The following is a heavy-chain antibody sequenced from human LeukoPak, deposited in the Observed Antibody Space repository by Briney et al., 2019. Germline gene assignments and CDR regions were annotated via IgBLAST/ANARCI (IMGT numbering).Heavy chain of an antibody. V-gene: IGHV4-59*01. CDR3: AREMVDTAMGIFDY. CDR1: GGSISSYY. J-gene: IGHJ4*02. CDR2: IYYSGST. Sequence: PSETLSLTCTVSGGSISSYYWSWIRQPPGKGLEWIGYIYYSGSTNYNPSLKSRVTISVDTSKNQFSLKLSSVTAADTAVYYCAREMVDTAMGIFDYWGQGTLVTVSS. D-gene: IGHD5-18*01.